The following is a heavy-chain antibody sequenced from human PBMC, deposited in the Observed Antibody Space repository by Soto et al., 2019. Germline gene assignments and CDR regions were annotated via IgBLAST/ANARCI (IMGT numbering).Heavy chain of an antibody. CDR3: AKDDKGGWGRWLQNGCFDY. CDR1: GFTFSSYG. J-gene: IGHJ4*02. CDR2: ISYDGSNK. V-gene: IGHV3-30*18. D-gene: IGHD3-16*01. Sequence: GGSLRLSCAASGFTFSSYGMHWVRQAPGKGLEWVAVISYDGSNKYYADSVKGRFTISRDNSKNTLYLQMNSLRAEDTAVYYCAKDDKGGWGRWLQNGCFDYWGQGTLVTVSS.